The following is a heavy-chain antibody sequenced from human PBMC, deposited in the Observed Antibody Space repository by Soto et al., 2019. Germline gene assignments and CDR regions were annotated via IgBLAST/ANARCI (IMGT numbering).Heavy chain of an antibody. D-gene: IGHD3-10*01. CDR2: IYYSGST. V-gene: IGHV4-39*01. CDR3: ARAQLAWGDSMVRGVADFDY. J-gene: IGHJ4*02. CDR1: GGSISSSSYY. Sequence: SETLSLTCTVSGGSISSSSYYWGWIRQPPGKGLEWIGSIYYSGSTYYNPSLKSRVTISVDTSKNQFSLKLSSVTAADTAVYYCARAQLAWGDSMVRGVADFDYWGQGTLVTVSS.